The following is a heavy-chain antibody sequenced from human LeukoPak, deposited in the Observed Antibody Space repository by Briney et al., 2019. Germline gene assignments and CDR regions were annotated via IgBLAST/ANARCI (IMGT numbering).Heavy chain of an antibody. CDR1: GGTFSSYA. CDR2: IIPIFGTA. CDR3: ASCLVRGDYYYYMDV. Sequence: GASVKVSCKASGGTFSSYAISWVRQAPGQGLEWMGGIIPIFGTANYAQKFQGRVTITADESTSTAYMELSSLRSEDTAVYYCASCLVRGDYYYYMDVWGKGTTVTVSS. D-gene: IGHD3-10*02. J-gene: IGHJ6*03. V-gene: IGHV1-69*13.